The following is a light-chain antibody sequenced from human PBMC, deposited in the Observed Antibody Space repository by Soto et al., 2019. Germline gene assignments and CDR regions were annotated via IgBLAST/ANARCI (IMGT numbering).Light chain of an antibody. J-gene: IGKJ5*01. V-gene: IGKV3-15*01. CDR1: QSVSSN. Sequence: EIVMTQSPATLSVSPWERATLSCVASQSVSSNLAWYQQKPGQAPRLLLYGASTRATGIPARFSGSGSGTEFTLTISSLQSEDFAVYYCQQYNNWHPITFGQGTRLEIK. CDR3: QQYNNWHPIT. CDR2: GAS.